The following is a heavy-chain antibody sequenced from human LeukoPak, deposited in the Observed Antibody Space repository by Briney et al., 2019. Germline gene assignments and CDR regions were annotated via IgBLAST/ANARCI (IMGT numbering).Heavy chain of an antibody. V-gene: IGHV3-13*01. CDR2: IGIRGDT. CDR1: GFTFIDYD. CDR3: ARGGIQVSGIDEFDY. Sequence: GGSLRLSCAASGFTFIDYDMHWVRHVIGKGLEWVSAIGIRGDTHYSGSVEGRFTISRENAESSLYLQMNSLRAEDTAVYYCARGGIQVSGIDEFDYWGQGTLVTVSS. J-gene: IGHJ4*02. D-gene: IGHD6-19*01.